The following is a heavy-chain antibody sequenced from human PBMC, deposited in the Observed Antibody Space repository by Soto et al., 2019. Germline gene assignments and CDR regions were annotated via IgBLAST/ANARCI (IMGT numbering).Heavy chain of an antibody. D-gene: IGHD1-26*01. Sequence: GGSLRLSCAASGFPFSSYAMSWVRQAPGKGLEWVSAISGSGGSTYYADSVKGRFTISRDNSKNTLYLQMNSLRAEDTAVYYCAKEGPPGAYYYYGMDVWGQGTTVTVSS. CDR3: AKEGPPGAYYYYGMDV. V-gene: IGHV3-23*01. CDR2: ISGSGGST. J-gene: IGHJ6*02. CDR1: GFPFSSYA.